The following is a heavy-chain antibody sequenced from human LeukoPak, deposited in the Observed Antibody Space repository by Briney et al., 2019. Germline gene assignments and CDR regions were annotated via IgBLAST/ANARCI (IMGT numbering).Heavy chain of an antibody. J-gene: IGHJ4*02. CDR3: AKDEGSKYYYDSSGYLGLYFDY. D-gene: IGHD3-22*01. CDR1: GLTFSSYA. CDR2: ISGSGGST. V-gene: IGHV3-23*01. Sequence: GGSLRLSCAASGLTFSSYAMSWVRQAPGKGLEWVSAISGSGGSTYYADSVKGRFTISRDNSKNTLYLQMNSLRAEDTAVYYCAKDEGSKYYYDSSGYLGLYFDYWGQGTLVTVSS.